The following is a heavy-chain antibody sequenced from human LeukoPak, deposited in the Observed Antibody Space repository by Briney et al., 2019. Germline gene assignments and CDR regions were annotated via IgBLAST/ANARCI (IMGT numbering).Heavy chain of an antibody. D-gene: IGHD3-10*02. Sequence: PGGSLRLSCAASGFIVNTNYMSWVRQVPGKGLEWVSVIDSGGKTYYADSVKGRFTISRDNSKTTVILQMNSLRAEDTAVYYCAELGITMIGGVWGKGTTVTISS. CDR2: IDSGGKT. CDR3: AELGITMIGGV. J-gene: IGHJ6*04. CDR1: GFIVNTNY. V-gene: IGHV3-53*01.